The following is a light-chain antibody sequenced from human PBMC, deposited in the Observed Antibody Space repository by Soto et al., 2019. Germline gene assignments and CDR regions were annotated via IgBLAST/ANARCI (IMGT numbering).Light chain of an antibody. CDR3: QQSDTTPWT. CDR2: EAS. J-gene: IGKJ1*01. CDR1: QSISSY. Sequence: DIQMTQSPSSLSASVGDRVTTTCRASQSISSYLNWYQQKPGKAPKLLIYEASSLQSGVPSRFSGSGSGTDFTLTISSLQPEDFATYYCQQSDTTPWTFGQGTKVDIK. V-gene: IGKV1-39*01.